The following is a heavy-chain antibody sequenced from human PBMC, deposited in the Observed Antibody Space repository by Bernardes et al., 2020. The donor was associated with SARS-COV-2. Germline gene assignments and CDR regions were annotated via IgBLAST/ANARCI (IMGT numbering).Heavy chain of an antibody. D-gene: IGHD6-19*01. J-gene: IGHJ6*02. CDR3: AKDPRPVAGYYGMDV. CDR2: ISWNSGSI. CDR1: GFTFDDYA. V-gene: IGHV3-9*01. Sequence: GGSLRLSCAASGFTFDDYAMHWVRQAPGKGLEWVSGISWNSGSIGYADSVKGRFTISRDNAKNSLYLQMNSLRAEDTALYYCAKDPRPVAGYYGMDVWGQGTTVTVSS.